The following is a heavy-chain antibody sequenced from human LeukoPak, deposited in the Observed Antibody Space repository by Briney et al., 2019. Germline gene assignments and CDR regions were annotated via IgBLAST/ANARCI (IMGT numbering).Heavy chain of an antibody. CDR1: GYTFSTYA. D-gene: IGHD3-10*01. V-gene: IGHV1-18*01. CDR2: ISAHNGNT. J-gene: IGHJ1*01. Sequence: GASVKVSCKASGYTFSTYAFSWVRQAPGQGLEWMGWISAHNGNTQYAQKLQDRVTMTTDTSTSTAYMELRSLTSDDTAVYYCASHLWFGDLFSKHWAQGTLVTVSS. CDR3: ASHLWFGDLFSKH.